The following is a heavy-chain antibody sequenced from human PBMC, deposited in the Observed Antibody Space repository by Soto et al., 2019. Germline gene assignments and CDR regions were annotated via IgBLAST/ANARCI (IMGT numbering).Heavy chain of an antibody. CDR2: INPNVLST. CDR1: GDRFTNNY. D-gene: IGHD4-17*01. V-gene: IGHV1-46*03. CDR3: TRGRDDGENFPSD. J-gene: IGHJ4*02. Sequence: QVQLVQSGAEVKKPGASVRLSCNAPGDRFTNNYIHWVLQAPGQGLEWMGIINPNVLSTSNPQKFRGTVTMTRDTSTAKVVMERSRLTSEDTDVYYCTRGRDDGENFPSDWGQGTLLTVSS.